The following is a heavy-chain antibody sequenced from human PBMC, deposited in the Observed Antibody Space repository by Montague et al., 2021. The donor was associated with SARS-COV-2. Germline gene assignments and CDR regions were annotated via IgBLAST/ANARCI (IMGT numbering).Heavy chain of an antibody. D-gene: IGHD3-9*01. Sequence: SETLSLTCTVSHGSTSSSSYYWGWFRQPPGKGLEWIGGIYYTGSTYNNPSLKSRVTLSVDTSRNQFSLKVSSVTAAETAMYYCAGVDILTGYSLNYWGQGTLVTVSS. CDR3: AGVDILTGYSLNY. J-gene: IGHJ4*02. CDR1: HGSTSSSSYY. CDR2: IYYTGST. V-gene: IGHV4-39*01.